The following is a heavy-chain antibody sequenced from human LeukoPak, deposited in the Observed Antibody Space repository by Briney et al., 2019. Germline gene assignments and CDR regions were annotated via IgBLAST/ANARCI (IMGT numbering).Heavy chain of an antibody. Sequence: PGGSLRLSCEASGFTFSSYAMHWVRQAPGRGLEWVVFMSYDGSDKYYADSVKGRFTISRDNSKNTLYLQMNSLRAEDTGVYYCARYSRSMDVWGKGTTVTVSS. D-gene: IGHD6-13*01. CDR3: ARYSRSMDV. CDR1: GFTFSSYA. CDR2: MSYDGSDK. J-gene: IGHJ6*03. V-gene: IGHV3-30*04.